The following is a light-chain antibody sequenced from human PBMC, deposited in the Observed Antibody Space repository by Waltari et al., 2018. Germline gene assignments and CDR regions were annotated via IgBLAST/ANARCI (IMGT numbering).Light chain of an antibody. J-gene: IGKJ4*01. CDR1: QKMNTN. CDR3: QQYKSFPVI. V-gene: IGKV1-5*03. CDR2: KTS. Sequence: IQMTQSPSPLSASVGDSVIITCRDSQKMNTNLAWYQQKPGAARKVLIHKTSKLESGTPSMVGGSRAGTEVDLTISSLKPDDFATYYCQQYKSFPVIFGGGTTVEIK.